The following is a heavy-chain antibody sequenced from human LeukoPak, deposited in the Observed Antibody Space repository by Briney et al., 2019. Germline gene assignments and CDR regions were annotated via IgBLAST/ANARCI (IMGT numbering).Heavy chain of an antibody. J-gene: IGHJ4*02. CDR3: AKLTYYYDSSGYYLDY. CDR2: ISGSGGST. CDR1: GFTFSSYA. Sequence: GGSLRLSCAASGFTFSSYAMSWVRQAPGKGLEWVSAISGSGGSTYYADSVKGRFTISRDNSKNTLYLQMNSLRGEDTAVYYCAKLTYYYDSSGYYLDYWGQGTLVTVSS. V-gene: IGHV3-23*01. D-gene: IGHD3-22*01.